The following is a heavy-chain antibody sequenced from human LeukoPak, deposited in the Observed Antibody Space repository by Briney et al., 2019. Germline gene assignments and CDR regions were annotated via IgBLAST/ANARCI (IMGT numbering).Heavy chain of an antibody. D-gene: IGHD3-22*01. J-gene: IGHJ4*02. CDR2: INHSGST. CDR3: ARGNYYDSSGYYCMGGWTGVNFAY. Sequence: PSETLSLTCAVYGGSFSGYYWNWIRQPPGKGLEWMGEINHSGSTNYNPSINSRVTISVDTSKNQFSLKLSSVTAADAAVYYCARGNYYDSSGYYCMGGWTGVNFAYWGRGTLVTVS. CDR1: GGSFSGYY. V-gene: IGHV4-34*01.